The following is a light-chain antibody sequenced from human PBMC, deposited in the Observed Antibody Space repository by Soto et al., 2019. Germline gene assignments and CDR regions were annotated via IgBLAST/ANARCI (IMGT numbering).Light chain of an antibody. CDR1: QSVGSS. J-gene: IGKJ5*01. V-gene: IGKV3-11*01. Sequence: EFVLTQSPDALSLSPGARAALSCRASQSVGSSLAWYQQEPGQAPRLLIYGASTRATGIPARLSGSASGPDCTLTISSLEPEDSAVYYCQQRHIWPLTLGQGTRLEIK. CDR3: QQRHIWPLT. CDR2: GAS.